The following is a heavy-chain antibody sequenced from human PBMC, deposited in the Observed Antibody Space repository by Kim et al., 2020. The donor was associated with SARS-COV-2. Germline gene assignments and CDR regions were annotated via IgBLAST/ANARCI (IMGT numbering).Heavy chain of an antibody. J-gene: IGHJ4*02. V-gene: IGHV1-69*13. CDR3: ARDFSDTPGYFDY. CDR1: GGTFSSYA. CDR2: IIPIFGTA. D-gene: IGHD7-27*01. Sequence: ASVKVSCKASGGTFSSYAISWVRQAPGQGLEWMGGIIPIFGTANYAQKFQGRVTITADESTSTAYMELSSLRSEDTAVYYCARDFSDTPGYFDYWGQGTLVTVSS.